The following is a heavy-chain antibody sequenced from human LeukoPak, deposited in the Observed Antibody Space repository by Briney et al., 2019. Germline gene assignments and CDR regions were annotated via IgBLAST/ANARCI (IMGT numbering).Heavy chain of an antibody. CDR1: GFTFSNHW. CDR3: VKLSEH. D-gene: IGHD1-26*01. Sequence: GGSLRLSCVASGFTFSNHWMNWVRQAPGKGLEWVANTKRDGSEKYYVDSVKGRFTISRDNAKNSLYLQMNSLRAEDSAVYYCVKLSEHWGQGTLVTVSS. V-gene: IGHV3-7*01. J-gene: IGHJ1*01. CDR2: TKRDGSEK.